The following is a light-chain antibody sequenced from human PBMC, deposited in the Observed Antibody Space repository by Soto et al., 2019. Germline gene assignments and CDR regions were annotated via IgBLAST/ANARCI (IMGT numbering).Light chain of an antibody. V-gene: IGKV1-39*01. CDR3: QQSFGPLTIT. CDR2: AAS. J-gene: IGKJ5*01. CDR1: QSINNY. Sequence: DIQMTQSPSSLSASVGDIVTITCRASQSINNYLNWYQQKPGKAPQLLIYAASNLQSGVPSRFSGSGSGTDFTLAISSLQPEDFATYYCQQSFGPLTITFGQGTRLEIK.